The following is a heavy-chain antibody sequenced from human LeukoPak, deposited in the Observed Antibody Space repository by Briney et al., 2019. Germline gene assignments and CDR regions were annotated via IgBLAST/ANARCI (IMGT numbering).Heavy chain of an antibody. CDR3: ATIPGYCSGGVCFPVDWFDP. Sequence: GGSLRLSCAASGFTFGSYSMNWVRQAPGKGLEWISYISSSSSSIYYADSVKGRFTISRDNGKNSLYLQMNNLRAEDTAVYYCATIPGYCSGGVCFPVDWFDPWGQGTLVTVSS. V-gene: IGHV3-48*04. J-gene: IGHJ5*02. CDR2: ISSSSSSI. D-gene: IGHD2-15*01. CDR1: GFTFGSYS.